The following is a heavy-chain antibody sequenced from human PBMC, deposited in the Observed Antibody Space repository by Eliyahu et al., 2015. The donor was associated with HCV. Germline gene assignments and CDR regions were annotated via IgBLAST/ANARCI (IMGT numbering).Heavy chain of an antibody. Sequence: QVQLQESGPGLVKPSETLSLTCTVSGXSITXYYWSWIRQPPGKGLEWSGYXHYSGSTNYNPSLKSRVTISIDTSKNQFSLNLTSVTAADTAVYYCASGGGGIAVAGTGGWFDPWGQGTLVTVSS. CDR1: GXSITXYY. J-gene: IGHJ5*02. D-gene: IGHD6-19*01. V-gene: IGHV4-59*01. CDR2: XHYSGST. CDR3: ASGGGGIAVAGTGGWFDP.